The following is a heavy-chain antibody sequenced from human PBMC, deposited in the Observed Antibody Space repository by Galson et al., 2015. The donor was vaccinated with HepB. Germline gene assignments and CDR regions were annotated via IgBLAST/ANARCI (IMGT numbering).Heavy chain of an antibody. CDR3: ARGPPRVSGSYRLKQNWFDP. V-gene: IGHV1-69*02. J-gene: IGHJ5*02. CDR1: GGTFSSYT. D-gene: IGHD1-26*01. Sequence: SVKVSCKASGGTFSSYTISWVRQAPGQGLEWMGRIIPILGIANYAQKFQGRVTITADKSTSTAYMELSSLRSEDTAVYYCARGPPRVSGSYRLKQNWFDPWGQGTLVTVSS. CDR2: IIPILGIA.